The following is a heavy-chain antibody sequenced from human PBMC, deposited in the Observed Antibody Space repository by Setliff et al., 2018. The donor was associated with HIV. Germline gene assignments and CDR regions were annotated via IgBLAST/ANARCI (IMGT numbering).Heavy chain of an antibody. V-gene: IGHV4-59*08. CDR3: ARGGGTSSPIDYHYYIDV. Sequence: SETLSLTCTVSGGSISSYYWSWIRQPPGKGLEWIGYIYYSGSTNYNPSLKSRVTISVDTSKNQFSLKLSSVTAADTAVYYCARGGGTSSPIDYHYYIDVWGKGTTVTVSS. CDR2: IYYSGST. CDR1: GGSISSYY. J-gene: IGHJ6*03. D-gene: IGHD6-6*01.